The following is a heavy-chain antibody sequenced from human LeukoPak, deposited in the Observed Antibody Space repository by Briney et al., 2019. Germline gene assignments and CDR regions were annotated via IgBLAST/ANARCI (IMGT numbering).Heavy chain of an antibody. Sequence: GGSLRLSCTASGFTFSNAWMSWVRQAPGKGLEWVSSISSSGSYIYYADSVKGRFTISRDNAKNSLYLQMNSLRAEDTAEYFCARDSRAVAADFDYWGQGTLVTVSS. D-gene: IGHD6-19*01. CDR1: GFTFSNAW. CDR3: ARDSRAVAADFDY. J-gene: IGHJ4*02. V-gene: IGHV3-21*01. CDR2: ISSSGSYI.